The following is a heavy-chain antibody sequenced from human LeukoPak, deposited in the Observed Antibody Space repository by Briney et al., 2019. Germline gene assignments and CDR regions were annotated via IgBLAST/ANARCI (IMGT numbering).Heavy chain of an antibody. Sequence: PSETLSLTCTVSGGAISSSSYYWGWIRQPPGKGLEWIGSIYYSGSPYYNPSLKSRVTISVDTSKNQSSLKLSSVTAADTAVYYCARQYYDILTGYYILYYFDYWGQGTLVTVSS. CDR2: IYYSGSP. V-gene: IGHV4-39*01. CDR1: GGAISSSSYY. D-gene: IGHD3-9*01. CDR3: ARQYYDILTGYYILYYFDY. J-gene: IGHJ4*02.